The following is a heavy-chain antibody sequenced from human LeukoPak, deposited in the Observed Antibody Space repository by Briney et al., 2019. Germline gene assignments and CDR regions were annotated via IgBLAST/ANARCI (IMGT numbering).Heavy chain of an antibody. Sequence: GGSLRLSCAAYGFTFSSYAMSWVRQAPGKGLEWVSSIDNSGGFTPYAESVKGRFTISRDNSKNTLYLQMSSLRADDTALYYCARRGYDGSSPRYYFQYWGQGTLVTVSS. CDR2: IDNSGGFT. CDR1: GFTFSSYA. V-gene: IGHV3-23*01. D-gene: IGHD3-22*01. CDR3: ARRGYDGSSPRYYFQY. J-gene: IGHJ4*02.